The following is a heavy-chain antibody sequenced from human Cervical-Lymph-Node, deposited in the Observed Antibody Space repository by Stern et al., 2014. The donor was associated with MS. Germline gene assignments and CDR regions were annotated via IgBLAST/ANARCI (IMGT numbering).Heavy chain of an antibody. V-gene: IGHV3-74*01. J-gene: IGHJ3*02. CDR3: ARGVMVAATYAYDI. Sequence: EVQLVESGGGLVQPGGSLRLSCAASGFTFSTYWMHWVRQAPGKGLVWVSRINSDESSTTYADSVKGRFSISRDNAKNTLYLQMNSLRAEDTAVYYCARGVMVAATYAYDIWGQGTMVTISS. CDR2: INSDESST. CDR1: GFTFSTYW. D-gene: IGHD2-15*01.